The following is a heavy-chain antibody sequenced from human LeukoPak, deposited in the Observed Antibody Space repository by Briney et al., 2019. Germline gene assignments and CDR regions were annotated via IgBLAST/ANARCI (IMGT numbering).Heavy chain of an antibody. J-gene: IGHJ6*03. CDR3: ARRGRSTTNYYLDV. D-gene: IGHD2/OR15-2a*01. CDR1: GGSFSGYY. CDR2: IYHTGNT. V-gene: IGHV4-34*01. Sequence: PSETLSLTCAVSGGSFSGYYWTWIRQPPGKGLDWIGEIYHTGNTNDNPSLKSRVTISVDTSKNQVSLNLTSVTAADTAVFYCARRGRSTTNYYLDVWGRGPTVTVSS.